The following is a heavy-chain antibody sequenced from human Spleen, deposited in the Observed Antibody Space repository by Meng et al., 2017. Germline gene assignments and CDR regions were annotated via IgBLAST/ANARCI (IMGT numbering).Heavy chain of an antibody. J-gene: IGHJ4*02. Sequence: QVQLQESGPGLVEPSQTLSLTCTVSGGSMSSGNYYWSWIRQPPGKGLEWIGYIRHSGSAYYNPSLKSRVSISVDTSKNQFSLNLNSMTAADTAVYYCASFDHIPRRNYFDYWGQGTLVTVSS. CDR2: IRHSGSA. CDR3: ASFDHIPRRNYFDY. V-gene: IGHV4-30-4*01. D-gene: IGHD2-21*01. CDR1: GGSMSSGNYY.